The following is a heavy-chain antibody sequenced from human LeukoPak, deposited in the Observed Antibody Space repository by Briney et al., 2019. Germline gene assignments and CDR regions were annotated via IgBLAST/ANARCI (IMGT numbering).Heavy chain of an antibody. V-gene: IGHV3-21*04. CDR3: AKEDTEAFDI. D-gene: IGHD2-15*01. J-gene: IGHJ3*02. CDR2: ISSSSSYI. CDR1: GFTFRSYS. Sequence: PGGSLRLSCAASGFTFRSYSMHWVRQTPGKGLEGVSSISSSSSYIYYADSVKGRFTISRNNAKDSLYLQMNNLRAEDTAVYYCAKEDTEAFDIWGQGTMVTVS.